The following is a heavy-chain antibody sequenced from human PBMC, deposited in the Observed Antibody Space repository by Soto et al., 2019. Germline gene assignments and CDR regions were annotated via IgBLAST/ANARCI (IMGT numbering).Heavy chain of an antibody. CDR3: ARDLAALNIGAFDI. Sequence: GGSLRLSCAASGFTVSSNYMSWVRQAPGKGLEWVSVIYSGGSTYYADSVKGRFTISRDNSKNTLYLQMNSLRAEDTAVYYCARDLAALNIGAFDIWGQGTMVTVSS. V-gene: IGHV3-66*01. CDR2: IYSGGST. J-gene: IGHJ3*02. D-gene: IGHD2-15*01. CDR1: GFTVSSNY.